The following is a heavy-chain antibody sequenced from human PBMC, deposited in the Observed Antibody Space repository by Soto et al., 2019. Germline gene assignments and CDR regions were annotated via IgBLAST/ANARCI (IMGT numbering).Heavy chain of an antibody. V-gene: IGHV3-30*03. CDR1: GFTFSSYG. CDR3: ALLRGSGNFDY. D-gene: IGHD3-10*01. J-gene: IGHJ4*02. CDR2: ISYDGSNK. Sequence: GGSLRLSCAASGFTFSSYGMHWVRQAPGKGLEWVAVISYDGSNKYYADSVKGRFTISRDNSKNTLYLQMNSLRAEDTAVYYCALLRGSGNFDYWGQGTLVTVSS.